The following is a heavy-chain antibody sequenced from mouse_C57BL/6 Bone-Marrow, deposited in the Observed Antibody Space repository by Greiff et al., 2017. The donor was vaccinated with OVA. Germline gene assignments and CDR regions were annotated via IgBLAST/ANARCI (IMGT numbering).Heavy chain of an antibody. V-gene: IGHV1-75*01. D-gene: IGHD2-3*01. CDR2: IFPGSGST. Sequence: QVQLQQSGPELVKPGASVKISCKASGYTFTDYYINWVKQRPGQGLEWIGWIFPGSGSTYYNEKFKGKATLTVDKSSSTAYMLLSSLTSEDSAVYFCARSGRWLLSGDAMDYWGQGTSVTVSS. CDR3: ARSGRWLLSGDAMDY. J-gene: IGHJ4*01. CDR1: GYTFTDYY.